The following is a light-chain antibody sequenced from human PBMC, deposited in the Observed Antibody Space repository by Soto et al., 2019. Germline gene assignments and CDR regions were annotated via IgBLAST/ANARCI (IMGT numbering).Light chain of an antibody. J-gene: IGKJ5*01. V-gene: IGKV3-20*01. CDR3: QQYDRSSIT. Sequence: EIVLTQSPVTLSLSPWERATLSCRAGQSVSSNSLAWYQQKPGQAPRLLIYAASTRAIGIPDRFSGSGSGTDFTLTISRLEPEDSAVYYCQQYDRSSITFGQGTRLEIK. CDR2: AAS. CDR1: QSVSSNS.